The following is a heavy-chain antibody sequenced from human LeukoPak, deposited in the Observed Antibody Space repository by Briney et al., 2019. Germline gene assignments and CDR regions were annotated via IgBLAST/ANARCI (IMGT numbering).Heavy chain of an antibody. V-gene: IGHV4-30-4*07. D-gene: IGHD3-10*01. Sequence: SESLSLTCAVSGGSISSGGYSWSWIRQAAGRGLEWIGYIYYSGSTYYNPSLKSLVTRSVDTSKNQFSLKLSSVTAADTAVYYCARTKFGELLYPDYWGQGTLVTVSS. J-gene: IGHJ4*02. CDR2: IYYSGST. CDR3: ARTKFGELLYPDY. CDR1: GGSISSGGYS.